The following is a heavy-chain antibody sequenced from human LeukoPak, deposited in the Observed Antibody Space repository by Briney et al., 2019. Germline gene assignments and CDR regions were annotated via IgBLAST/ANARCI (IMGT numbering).Heavy chain of an antibody. D-gene: IGHD3-10*01. J-gene: IGHJ3*02. CDR2: ISGSGGST. V-gene: IGHV3-23*01. CDR3: AKDQPYYGSGNGAFDI. Sequence: GGSLRLSCAASGFTFSSYAMSWVRRAPGKGLEWVSAISGSGGSTYYADSVKGRFTISRDNSKNTLYLQMNSLRAEDTAVYYCAKDQPYYGSGNGAFDIWGQGTMVTVSS. CDR1: GFTFSSYA.